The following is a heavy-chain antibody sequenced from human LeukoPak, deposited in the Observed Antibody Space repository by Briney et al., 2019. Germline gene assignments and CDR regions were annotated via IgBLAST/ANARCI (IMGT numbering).Heavy chain of an antibody. CDR2: INHSGST. CDR1: GGSFSGYY. CDR3: ARAEEVGAATFDY. D-gene: IGHD1-26*01. J-gene: IGHJ4*02. Sequence: SETLSLTCAVSGGSFSGYYWSWIRQPPGKGLEWIGEINHSGSTNYNPSFKSRVTISVDTSKNQFSLKLSSVTAADTAVYYCARAEEVGAATFDYWGQGTLVTVSS. V-gene: IGHV4-34*01.